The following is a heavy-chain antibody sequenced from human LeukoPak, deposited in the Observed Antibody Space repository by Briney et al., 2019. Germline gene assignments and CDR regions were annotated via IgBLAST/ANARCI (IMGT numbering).Heavy chain of an antibody. D-gene: IGHD6-13*01. CDR3: ARGLVGQQLAYDY. CDR1: GYTFTGYY. V-gene: IGHV1-2*02. J-gene: IGHJ4*02. Sequence: ASVKVSCKASGYTFTGYYMHWVRQAPGQGLEWMGWINPNSGGTNYAQKFQGRVTMTRDTSISTAYMELSSLRSEDTAVYYCARGLVGQQLAYDYWGQGTLVTVSS. CDR2: INPNSGGT.